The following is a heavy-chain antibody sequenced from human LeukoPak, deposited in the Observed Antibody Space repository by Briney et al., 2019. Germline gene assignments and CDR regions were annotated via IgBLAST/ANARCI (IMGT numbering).Heavy chain of an antibody. CDR1: GYTFTGYY. J-gene: IGHJ6*03. CDR3: ARAHYGDLYYYYYMDV. Sequence: ASVKVSCKASGYTFTGYYMHWVRQAPGPGLEWMGWINPNSGGTNYAQKFQGRVTMTRDTSISTAYMELSRLRSDDTAVYYCARAHYGDLYYYYYMDVWGKGTTVTVSS. D-gene: IGHD4-17*01. V-gene: IGHV1-2*02. CDR2: INPNSGGT.